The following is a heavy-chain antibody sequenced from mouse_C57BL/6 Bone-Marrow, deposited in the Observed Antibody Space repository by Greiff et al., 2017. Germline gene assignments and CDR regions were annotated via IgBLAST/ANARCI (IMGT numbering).Heavy chain of an antibody. CDR2: IDPSDSYT. CDR1: GYTFTSYW. Sequence: QVQLQQPGAELVKPGASVKLSCKASGYTFTSYWMQWVKQRPGQGLEWIGEIDPSDSYTNYNQKFKGKATLTVDNSSSTAYMQLSCLTSEDSAVYYCSRGGVITRDGGQGTLVTVSA. V-gene: IGHV1-50*01. J-gene: IGHJ3*01. CDR3: SRGGVITRD. D-gene: IGHD1-1*01.